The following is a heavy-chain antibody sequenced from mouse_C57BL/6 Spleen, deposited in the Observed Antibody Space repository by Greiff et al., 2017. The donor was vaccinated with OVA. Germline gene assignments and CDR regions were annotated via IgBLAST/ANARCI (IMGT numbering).Heavy chain of an antibody. D-gene: IGHD2-4*01. CDR1: GFTFSDYG. V-gene: IGHV5-17*01. CDR3: ASYDYPYAMDY. J-gene: IGHJ4*01. CDR2: ISSGSSTI. Sequence: EVQRVESGGGLVKPGGSLKLSCAASGFTFSDYGMHWVRQAPEKGLEWVAYISSGSSTIYYAATVKGRFTISRDNAKNTLFLQMTSLRSEDTAMYYCASYDYPYAMDYWGQGTSVTVSS.